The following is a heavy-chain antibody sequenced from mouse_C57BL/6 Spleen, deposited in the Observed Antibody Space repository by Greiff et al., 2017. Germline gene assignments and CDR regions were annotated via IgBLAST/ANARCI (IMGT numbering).Heavy chain of an antibody. CDR2: IYPGSGST. D-gene: IGHD1-1*02. CDR1: GYTFTSYW. V-gene: IGHV1-55*01. CDR3: ARRGDYDYDAMDY. Sequence: QVQLQQPGAELVKPGASVKMSCKASGYTFTSYWITWVKQRPGQGLEWIGDIYPGSGSTNYNEKFKSKATLTVDTSSSTAYMQLSSLTSEDSAVYYCARRGDYDYDAMDYWAQGTSVTVSS. J-gene: IGHJ4*01.